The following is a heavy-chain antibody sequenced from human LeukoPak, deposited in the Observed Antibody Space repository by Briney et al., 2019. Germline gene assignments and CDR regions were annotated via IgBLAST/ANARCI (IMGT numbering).Heavy chain of an antibody. J-gene: IGHJ5*02. D-gene: IGHD6-19*01. V-gene: IGHV3-23*01. CDR2: ISNSGGST. CDR3: AKVHNIGWYSYINLFDP. Sequence: TGGSLRLSCAASGFTFSSYAMHWVRQAPGKGLEWVSAISNSGGSTFYGDSVKGRFTVSRDNSKNPVFLQMNSLRAEDTAVYYCAKVHNIGWYSYINLFDPGGEGTLVTVSS. CDR1: GFTFSSYA.